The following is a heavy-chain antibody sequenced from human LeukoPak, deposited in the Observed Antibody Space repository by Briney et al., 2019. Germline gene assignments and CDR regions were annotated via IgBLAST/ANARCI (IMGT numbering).Heavy chain of an antibody. CDR2: INTNTGNP. Sequence: ASVTVSCKASGYTFTSYAMNWVRQAPGQGLEWMGWINTNTGNPTYAQGFTGRFVFSLDTSVSTAYLQISSLKAEDTAVYYCATFYGSGYYYYYMDVWGKGTTVTVSS. CDR3: ATFYGSGYYYYYMDV. D-gene: IGHD3-10*01. J-gene: IGHJ6*03. V-gene: IGHV7-4-1*02. CDR1: GYTFTSYA.